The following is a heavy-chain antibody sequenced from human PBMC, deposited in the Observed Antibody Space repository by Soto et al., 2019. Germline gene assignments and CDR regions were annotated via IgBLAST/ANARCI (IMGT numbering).Heavy chain of an antibody. CDR3: ARQSYCSSTSCYTVDS. V-gene: IGHV5-51*01. CDR2: IYLGDSNT. CDR1: GYSLTSYW. Sequence: GESLKISCKGSGYSLTSYWIGWMRQTPGKGLEWMGMIYLGDSNTRYSPSFEGQVTISADKSITTAYLQWSSLKASDTAMYYCARQSYCSSTSCYTVDSWGQGTLVTVSS. D-gene: IGHD2-2*02. J-gene: IGHJ4*02.